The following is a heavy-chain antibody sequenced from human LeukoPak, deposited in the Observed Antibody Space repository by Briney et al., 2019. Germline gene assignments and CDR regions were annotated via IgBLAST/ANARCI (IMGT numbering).Heavy chain of an antibody. Sequence: SETLSLTCTVSGGSISSYYWSWIRQPPGKGLEWIGEINHSGSTNYNPSLKSRVTISVDTSKNQFSLKLSSVTAADTAVYYCARGLGTVSLNYYYYYGMDVWGQGTTVTVSS. CDR3: ARGLGTVSLNYYYYYGMDV. D-gene: IGHD4-17*01. V-gene: IGHV4-34*01. CDR2: INHSGST. J-gene: IGHJ6*02. CDR1: GGSISSYY.